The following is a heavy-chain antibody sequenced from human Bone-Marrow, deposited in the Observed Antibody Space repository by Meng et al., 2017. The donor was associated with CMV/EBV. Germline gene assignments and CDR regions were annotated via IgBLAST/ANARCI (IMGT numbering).Heavy chain of an antibody. CDR2: IYHSGST. V-gene: IGHV4-38-2*01. J-gene: IGHJ5*02. CDR3: ARVLGSSWYGDWCWFDP. D-gene: IGHD6-13*01. CDR1: GGSFSGYY. Sequence: GSLRLSCAVYGGSFSGYYWGWIRQPPGKGLEWIGSIYHSGSTYYNPSLKSRVTISVDTSKNQFSLKLSSVTAADTAVYYCARVLGSSWYGDWCWFDPWGQGTLVTVSS.